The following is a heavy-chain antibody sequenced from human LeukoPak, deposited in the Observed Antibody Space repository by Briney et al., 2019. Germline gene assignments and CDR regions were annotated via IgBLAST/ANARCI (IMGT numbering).Heavy chain of an antibody. CDR3: AALVVAGSWCADY. Sequence: KPGGSLRLSCAASGFSLGCCAMSWVRQAPGKGLEWVSSITDSGTYIYYAESLKGRFTTSRDNAKNSLYLQMNSLRAEDTAVYYCAALVVAGSWCADYWGQGTLVTVSS. CDR2: ITDSGTYI. V-gene: IGHV3-21*01. J-gene: IGHJ4*02. CDR1: GFSLGCCA. D-gene: IGHD6-19*01.